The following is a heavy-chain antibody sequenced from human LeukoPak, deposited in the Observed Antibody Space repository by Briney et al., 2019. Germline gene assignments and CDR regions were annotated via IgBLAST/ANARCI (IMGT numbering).Heavy chain of an antibody. CDR3: AKAPGTIPHHFDY. J-gene: IGHJ4*02. D-gene: IGHD3-3*01. V-gene: IGHV3-23*01. CDR1: GFTFSSYA. Sequence: PGGSLRLSCAASGFTFSSYAMNWVRQAPGKGLEWVSAISGGGGSTYYTDSVKGRFTISRDNSKNTLYLQMNSLRAEDTAVYYCAKAPGTIPHHFDYWGQGTLVTVSS. CDR2: ISGGGGST.